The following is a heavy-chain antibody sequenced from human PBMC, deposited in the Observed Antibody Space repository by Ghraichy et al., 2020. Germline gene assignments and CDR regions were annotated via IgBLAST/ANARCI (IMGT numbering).Heavy chain of an antibody. J-gene: IGHJ6*02. Sequence: GESLNISCAASGFTFSSYSMNWVRQAPGKGLEWVSYISSSSSTIYYADSVKGRFTISRDNAKNSLYLQMNSLRDEDTAVYYCARDRGYCSSTSCPRPYGMDVWGQCFTVTVSS. CDR3: ARDRGYCSSTSCPRPYGMDV. CDR1: GFTFSSYS. V-gene: IGHV3-48*02. CDR2: ISSSSSTI. D-gene: IGHD2-2*01.